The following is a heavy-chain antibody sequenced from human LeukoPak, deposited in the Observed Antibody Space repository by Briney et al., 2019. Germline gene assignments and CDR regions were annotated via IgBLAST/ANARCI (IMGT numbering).Heavy chain of an antibody. J-gene: IGHJ4*02. CDR3: ATSESQTRFDY. CDR1: GHSFTTYW. D-gene: IGHD1/OR15-1a*01. Sequence: GESLKICCKGSGHSFTTYWIGWVRQMPGKGLQWMGIIFPGDSDTVYSPSFQGQVTISADKSISTAYLQWSSLRASDAAIYYCATSESQTRFDYWGQGTLVTVSS. V-gene: IGHV5-51*01. CDR2: IFPGDSDT.